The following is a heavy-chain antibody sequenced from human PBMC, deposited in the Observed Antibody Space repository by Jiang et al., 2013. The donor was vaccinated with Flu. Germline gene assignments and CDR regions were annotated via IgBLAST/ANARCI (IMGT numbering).Heavy chain of an antibody. Sequence: GPGLVKPSQTLSLTCTVSGGSISSGGYYWSWIRQHPGKGLEWIGYIYYSGSTYYNPSLKSRVTISVDTSKNQFSLKLSSVTAADTAVYYCAREGATVVTRAIDYWGQGALVTVSS. J-gene: IGHJ4*02. CDR2: IYYSGST. CDR3: AREGATVVTRAIDY. V-gene: IGHV4-31*03. D-gene: IGHD4-23*01. CDR1: GGSISSGGYY.